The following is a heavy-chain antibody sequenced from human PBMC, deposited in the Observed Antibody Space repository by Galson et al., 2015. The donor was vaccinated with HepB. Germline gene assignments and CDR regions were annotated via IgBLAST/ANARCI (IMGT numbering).Heavy chain of an antibody. CDR2: IDPSDSYT. CDR3: ASIWFGEDGVDY. Sequence: QSGAEVKKPGESLRISRKGSGYSFTSYWISWVRQMPGKGLEWMGRIDPSDSYTNYSPSFQGHVTISADKSISTAYLQWSSLRASDTAMYYCASIWFGEDGVDYWGQGTLVTVSS. J-gene: IGHJ4*02. D-gene: IGHD3-10*01. V-gene: IGHV5-10-1*01. CDR1: GYSFTSYW.